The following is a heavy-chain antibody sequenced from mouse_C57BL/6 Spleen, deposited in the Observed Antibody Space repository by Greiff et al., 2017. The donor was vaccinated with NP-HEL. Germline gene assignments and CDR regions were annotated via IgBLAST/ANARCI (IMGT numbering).Heavy chain of an antibody. J-gene: IGHJ2*01. CDR2: IYPGDGDT. CDR3: ARGLGPGFYYFDY. V-gene: IGHV1-80*01. D-gene: IGHD4-1*01. Sequence: VQLQQSGASVKISCKASGYAFSSYWMNWVKQRPGKGLEWIGQIYPGDGDTNYNGKFKGKATLTADKSSSTAYMQLSSLTSEDSAVYFCARGLGPGFYYFDYWGQGTTLTVSS. CDR1: GYAFSSYW.